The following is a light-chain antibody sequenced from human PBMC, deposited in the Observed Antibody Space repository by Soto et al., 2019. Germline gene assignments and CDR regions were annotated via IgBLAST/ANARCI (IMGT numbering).Light chain of an antibody. J-gene: IGKJ5*01. Sequence: EIVLTQSPDTLSFSPGETATLSCRASQSVSSNYLAWYQQKPGQAPRLLIYGASSRATGIPDRFSGSGSGTDFTLTISRLEPEYFTVFYCQQYDNSITFGQGTRLEI. CDR1: QSVSSNY. CDR3: QQYDNSIT. CDR2: GAS. V-gene: IGKV3-20*01.